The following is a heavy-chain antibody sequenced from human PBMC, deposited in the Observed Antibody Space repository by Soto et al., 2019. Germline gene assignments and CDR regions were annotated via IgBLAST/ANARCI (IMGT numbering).Heavy chain of an antibody. CDR1: GFNFNKYA. Sequence: EVQLLESGGGLVRPGESLRLSCAASGFNFNKYAMSWVRQAPGEGLEWVSGISCCGGTASYGDSVKGRFTIARDDAKNTLYLNMNSLRVEDTAEYYGAKADGQQWLLPHLENWGRGTLVTVS. V-gene: IGHV3-23*01. CDR2: ISCCGGTA. D-gene: IGHD6-19*01. J-gene: IGHJ4*02. CDR3: AKADGQQWLLPHLEN.